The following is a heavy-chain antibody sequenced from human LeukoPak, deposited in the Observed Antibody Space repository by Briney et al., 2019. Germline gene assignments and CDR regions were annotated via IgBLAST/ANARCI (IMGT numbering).Heavy chain of an antibody. CDR2: ISGSGGST. CDR1: GFTFTNYA. CDR3: AKGSNSGRPRYYFDY. Sequence: GGSLRLSCAASGFTFTNYAMSWVRQAPGKGLEWVSAISGSGGSTYYADSVKGRFTISRDNSKNTLYLQMNSLRAEDTAVYYCAKGSNSGRPRYYFDYWGQGTLVTVSS. J-gene: IGHJ4*02. V-gene: IGHV3-23*01. D-gene: IGHD1-26*01.